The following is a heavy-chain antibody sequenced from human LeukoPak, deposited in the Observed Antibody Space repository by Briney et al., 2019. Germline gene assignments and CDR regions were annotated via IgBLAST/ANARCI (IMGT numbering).Heavy chain of an antibody. J-gene: IGHJ5*02. V-gene: IGHV4-59*12. CDR1: GGSISSYY. CDR3: AREPWFDP. Sequence: ASETLSLTCTASGGSISSYYWSWIRQPPGKGLEWIGYIYYSGSTNHNPSLKSRVTISVDTSKNQFSLKLSSVTAADTAVYYCAREPWFDPWGQGTLATVSS. CDR2: IYYSGST.